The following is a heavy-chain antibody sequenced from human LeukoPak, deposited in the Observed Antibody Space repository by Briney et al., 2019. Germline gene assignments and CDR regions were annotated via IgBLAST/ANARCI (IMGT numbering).Heavy chain of an antibody. CDR3: ARVEEGYGSGRRENYYYYYMDV. Sequence: SETLSLTCTVSGGSISSYYWSWIRQPPGKGLEWIGYIYFSGSTNYNPSLKSRVTISVDTSKNQFSLRLSSVTAADTAAYYCARVEEGYGSGRRENYYYYYMDVWGKGTTVTISS. CDR2: IYFSGST. CDR1: GGSISSYY. J-gene: IGHJ6*03. D-gene: IGHD3-10*01. V-gene: IGHV4-59*01.